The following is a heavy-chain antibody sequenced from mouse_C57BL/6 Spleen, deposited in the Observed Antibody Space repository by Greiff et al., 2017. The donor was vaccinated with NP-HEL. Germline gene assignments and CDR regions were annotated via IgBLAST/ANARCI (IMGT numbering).Heavy chain of an antibody. J-gene: IGHJ4*01. CDR1: GFTFSDYY. D-gene: IGHD1-1*01. CDR3: ARVYYARGYYAMDY. CDR2: INYDGSST. V-gene: IGHV5-16*01. Sequence: EVQVVESEGGLVQPGSSMKLSCTASGFTFSDYYMAWVRQVPEKGLEWVANINYDGSSTYYLDSLKSRFIISRDNAKNILYLQMSSLKSEDTATYYCARVYYARGYYAMDYWGQGTSVTVSS.